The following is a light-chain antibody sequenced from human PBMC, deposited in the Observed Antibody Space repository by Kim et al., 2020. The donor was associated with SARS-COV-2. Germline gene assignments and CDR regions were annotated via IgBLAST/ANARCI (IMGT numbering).Light chain of an antibody. CDR1: SSDVGGYNY. J-gene: IGLJ1*01. Sequence: QSALTQPPSASGSPGQSVTISCTGTSSDVGGYNYVSWYQQHPGKAPKLMIYEVNKRPSGVPGRFSGSKSGNTASLTVSGLQADDEADYYCSSFAGSNNVFGTGTKVTVL. V-gene: IGLV2-8*01. CDR2: EVN. CDR3: SSFAGSNNV.